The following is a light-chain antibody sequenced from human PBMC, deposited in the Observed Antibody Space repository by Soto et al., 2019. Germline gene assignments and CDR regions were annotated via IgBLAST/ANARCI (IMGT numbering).Light chain of an antibody. CDR3: QQANSYPWT. Sequence: DIQMTQSPASVSASVVDSFTITFLASQGVSDWVAWYQQKPGEAPKLLIYGSSSLLSGVPSRFSGTRSGTDFTLTISSLQPEDFATYYCQQANSYPWTFGQGTKVDIK. V-gene: IGKV1-12*01. CDR1: QGVSDW. J-gene: IGKJ1*01. CDR2: GSS.